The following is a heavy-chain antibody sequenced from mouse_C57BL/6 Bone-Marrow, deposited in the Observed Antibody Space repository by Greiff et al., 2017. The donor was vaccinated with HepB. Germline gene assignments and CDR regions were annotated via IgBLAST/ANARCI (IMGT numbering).Heavy chain of an antibody. Sequence: VHVKQSVAELVRPGASVKLSCTASGFNIKNTYIHWVKQRPEQGLEWIGRIDPANGNTKYAPKFQGKATITADTSSNTAYLQLSSLTSEDTAIYYCARYGSSYDWYFDVWGTGTTVTVSS. CDR1: GFNIKNTY. CDR3: ARYGSSYDWYFDV. J-gene: IGHJ1*03. D-gene: IGHD1-1*01. V-gene: IGHV14-3*01. CDR2: IDPANGNT.